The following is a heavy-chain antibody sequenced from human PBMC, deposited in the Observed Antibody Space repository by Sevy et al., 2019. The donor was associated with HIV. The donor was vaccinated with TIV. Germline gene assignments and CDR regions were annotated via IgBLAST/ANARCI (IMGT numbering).Heavy chain of an antibody. J-gene: IGHJ4*02. D-gene: IGHD3-10*01. CDR2: VWYDGINK. V-gene: IGHV3-33*01. Sequence: GGSLRLSCTASGFTFSDYGMHWVRQAPGKGLEWVAVVWYDGINKYYGDSVKGRFTISRDNSNNTLYLQMNSLRAEDTAVYYCARDNLLPVMVSMVRGALSYYFDYWGQGTLVTVSS. CDR3: ARDNLLPVMVSMVRGALSYYFDY. CDR1: GFTFSDYG.